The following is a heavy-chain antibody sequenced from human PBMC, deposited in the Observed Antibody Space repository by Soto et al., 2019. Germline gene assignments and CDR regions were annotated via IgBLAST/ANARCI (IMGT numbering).Heavy chain of an antibody. V-gene: IGHV2-5*02. CDR3: AHKGPEDWPLDY. CDR2: IYWDDSK. CDR1: GFSLSTSGVG. Sequence: QITLKESGPTLVRPTQTLTLTCAFSGFSLSTSGVGVGWIHQPPGKALEWLAVIYWDDSKHYSPTLRSRLTSTKDTSKSQVVLTMTTMDPLDTGTYYCAHKGPEDWPLDYWGQGTLVTVSS. D-gene: IGHD3-9*01. J-gene: IGHJ4*02.